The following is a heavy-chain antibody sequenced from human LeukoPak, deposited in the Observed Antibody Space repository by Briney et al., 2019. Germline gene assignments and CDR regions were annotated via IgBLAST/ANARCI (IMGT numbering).Heavy chain of an antibody. Sequence: PSETLSLTCTVSGGSVSSGSYYWSWIRQPPGKGLEWIGSIYDSGSTYYNPSLKSRVTISVDTPKNQFSLKVNSVTAADTAVYYCNFYDVLPGQGDYFDYWGQGTLVTVSS. D-gene: IGHD3-9*01. V-gene: IGHV4-39*01. CDR1: GGSVSSGSYY. J-gene: IGHJ4*02. CDR2: IYDSGST. CDR3: NFYDVLPGQGDYFDY.